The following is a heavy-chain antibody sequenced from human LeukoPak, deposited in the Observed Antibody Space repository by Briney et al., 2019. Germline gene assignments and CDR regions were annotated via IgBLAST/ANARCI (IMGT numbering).Heavy chain of an antibody. J-gene: IGHJ6*03. Sequence: SSETLSLTCAVYGGSFSGYYWSWIRQPPGKGLEWIGEINHSGSTNYNPSLKSRVTISVDTSKNQFSLKLSSVTAADTAVYYCARVVTAIYYYYYYMDVWGKETTLTVSS. D-gene: IGHD5-18*01. V-gene: IGHV4-34*01. CDR2: INHSGST. CDR1: GGSFSGYY. CDR3: ARVVTAIYYYYYYMDV.